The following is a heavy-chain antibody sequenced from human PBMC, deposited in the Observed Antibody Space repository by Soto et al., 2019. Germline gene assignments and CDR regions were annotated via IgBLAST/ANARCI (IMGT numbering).Heavy chain of an antibody. Sequence: GGSLRLSCAASGFTFSSYAMSWVRQAPGKGLECVSAISGSGGSTYYADSVKGRFTISRDNSKNTLYLQMNSLRAEDTAVYYCAKDRPFSCSGGSCYPSRFDYWGQGTLVTVYS. D-gene: IGHD2-15*01. CDR2: ISGSGGST. J-gene: IGHJ4*02. CDR1: GFTFSSYA. V-gene: IGHV3-23*01. CDR3: AKDRPFSCSGGSCYPSRFDY.